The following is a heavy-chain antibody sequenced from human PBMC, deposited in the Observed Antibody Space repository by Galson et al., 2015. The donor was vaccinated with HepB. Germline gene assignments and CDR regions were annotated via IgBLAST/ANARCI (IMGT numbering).Heavy chain of an antibody. J-gene: IGHJ3*02. CDR3: ARDWGWPRGSFDI. CDR1: GFTFSSYA. Sequence: SLRLSCAASGFTFSSYAMNWVRQAPGKGLEWVTVIWYDGSDKYYADSVKGRFTSSRDNSKNMLYLQMNSLRAEDTAVYYCARDWGWPRGSFDIWGQGTMVTVSS. V-gene: IGHV3-33*08. CDR2: IWYDGSDK. D-gene: IGHD3-16*01.